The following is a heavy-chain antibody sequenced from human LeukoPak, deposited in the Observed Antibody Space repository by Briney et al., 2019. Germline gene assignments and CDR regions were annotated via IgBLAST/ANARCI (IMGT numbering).Heavy chain of an antibody. Sequence: GSLRLSCAASGFTFSSYAMSWARQAPGKGLEWVSAISGNGDNTYYADSVKGRFTGSRDNSKNTLYLQMNSLRAEDTAVFYCARDQYDTWSRRGNFDSWGQGTLVIVSS. V-gene: IGHV3-23*01. CDR2: ISGNGDNT. D-gene: IGHD3/OR15-3a*01. CDR1: GFTFSSYA. CDR3: ARDQYDTWSRRGNFDS. J-gene: IGHJ4*02.